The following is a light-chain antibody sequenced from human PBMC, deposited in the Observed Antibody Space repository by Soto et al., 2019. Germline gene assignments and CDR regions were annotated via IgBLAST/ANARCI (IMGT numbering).Light chain of an antibody. Sequence: QSALTQPASVSGSPGQSITISCTGTSSDVGGYNYVSWYQQHPGKAPKLMIYDGSNRPSGVSNRFSGSKSGNTASLTISGLQAEDEADYYCSSYTSTWVFGGGTKVTVL. CDR3: SSYTSTWV. CDR2: DGS. V-gene: IGLV2-14*01. CDR1: SSDVGGYNY. J-gene: IGLJ3*02.